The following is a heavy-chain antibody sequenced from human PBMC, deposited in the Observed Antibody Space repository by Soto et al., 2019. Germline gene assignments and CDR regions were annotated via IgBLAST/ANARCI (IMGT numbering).Heavy chain of an antibody. D-gene: IGHD6-13*01. CDR2: IYYSGST. CDR1: GGSISSYY. Sequence: SETLSLTCTVSGGSISSYYWSWIRQPPGKGLEWIGYIYYSGSTNYNPSLKSRVTISVDTSKNQFSLKLSSVTAADTAVYYCAASGGIAAAGYPLAPLRHTFAFDIWGQGTMVTVSS. CDR3: AASGGIAAAGYPLAPLRHTFAFDI. J-gene: IGHJ3*02. V-gene: IGHV4-59*01.